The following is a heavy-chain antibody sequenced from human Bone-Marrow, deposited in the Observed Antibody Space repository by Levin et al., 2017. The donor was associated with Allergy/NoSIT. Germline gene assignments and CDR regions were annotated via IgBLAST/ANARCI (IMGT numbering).Heavy chain of an antibody. Sequence: GGSLRLSCTASGFTFGDYAMSWFRQAPGKGLEWVGFIRSKAYGGTTEYAASVKGRFTISRDDSKSIAYLQMNSLKTEDTAVYYCTRVAVAVYYYYYGMDVWGQGTTVTVSS. CDR3: TRVAVAVYYYYYGMDV. CDR1: GFTFGDYA. V-gene: IGHV3-49*03. CDR2: IRSKAYGGTT. D-gene: IGHD6-19*01. J-gene: IGHJ6*02.